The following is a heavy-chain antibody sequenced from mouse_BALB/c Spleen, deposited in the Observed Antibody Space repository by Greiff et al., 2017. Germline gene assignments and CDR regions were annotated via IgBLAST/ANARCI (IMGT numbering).Heavy chain of an antibody. Sequence: VQLQQSGAELAKPGASVKMSCKASGYTFTSYWMHWVKQRPGQGLEWIGYINPSTGYTEYNQKFKDKATLTADKSSSTAYMQLSSLTSEDSAVYYCARWHYYGSRFWFAYWGQGTLVTVSA. D-gene: IGHD1-1*01. CDR3: ARWHYYGSRFWFAY. CDR1: GYTFTSYW. J-gene: IGHJ3*01. CDR2: INPSTGYT. V-gene: IGHV1-7*01.